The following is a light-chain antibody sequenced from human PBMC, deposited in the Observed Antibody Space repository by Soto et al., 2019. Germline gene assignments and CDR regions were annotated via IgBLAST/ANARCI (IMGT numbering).Light chain of an antibody. V-gene: IGLV1-40*01. CDR3: RSYDSSLSGYV. CDR2: GNS. J-gene: IGLJ1*01. Sequence: QSVLTQPLSVSGAPGQRVTISCTGSSSNIGAGYDVHWYQQLPGTAPKLLIYGNSNRPSGVPDRFSGSKSGTSASLAITGLQAEDEVDYYCRSYDSSLSGYVFGTVTKVTVL. CDR1: SSNIGAGYD.